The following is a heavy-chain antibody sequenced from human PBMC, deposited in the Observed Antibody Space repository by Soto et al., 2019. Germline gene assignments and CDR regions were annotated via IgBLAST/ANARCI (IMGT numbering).Heavy chain of an antibody. Sequence: GGSLRLSCAASGFTFSSYAMHWVRQAPGKGLEYVSAISSNGGSTYYANSVKGRFTISRDNSKNTLYLQMGSLRAEDMAVYYCARFAVGATFDYWGQGTLVTVSS. D-gene: IGHD1-26*01. J-gene: IGHJ4*02. V-gene: IGHV3-64*01. CDR1: GFTFSSYA. CDR2: ISSNGGST. CDR3: ARFAVGATFDY.